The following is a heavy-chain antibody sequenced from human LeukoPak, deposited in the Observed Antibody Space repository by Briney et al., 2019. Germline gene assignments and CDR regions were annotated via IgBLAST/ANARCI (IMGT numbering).Heavy chain of an antibody. CDR3: AKAASSSWPSYYYGMDV. J-gene: IGHJ6*02. Sequence: GGSLRLSCAASGFTFDYYWMHWVRQAPGKGLEWVSVITGSGGNTYYADSVKGRFTISKDNSKNTVYLQMSSLRVDDTAVYYCAKAASSSWPSYYYGMDVWGQGTTVTVSS. D-gene: IGHD6-13*01. CDR2: ITGSGGNT. CDR1: GFTFDYYW. V-gene: IGHV3-23*01.